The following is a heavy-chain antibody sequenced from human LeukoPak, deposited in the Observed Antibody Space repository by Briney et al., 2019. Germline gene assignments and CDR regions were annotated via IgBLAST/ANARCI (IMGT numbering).Heavy chain of an antibody. CDR3: ARVNRRASTVTTNYYNYMDV. D-gene: IGHD4-17*01. CDR1: GGSISSYH. V-gene: IGHV4-4*09. CDR2: IYSSGST. J-gene: IGHJ6*03. Sequence: AETLSLTCTVSGGSISSYHWSWIRQPPGKGPEWIGYIYSSGSTNYNPSLKSRVTISVDTSKNEFSLKLTFVTAADTAVYYCARVNRRASTVTTNYYNYMDVWGKGTTVTVSS.